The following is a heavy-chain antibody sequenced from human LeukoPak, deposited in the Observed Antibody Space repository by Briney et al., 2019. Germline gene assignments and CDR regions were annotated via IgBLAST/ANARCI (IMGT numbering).Heavy chain of an antibody. J-gene: IGHJ5*02. D-gene: IGHD2-2*01. CDR2: IYYSGST. CDR1: GGSISSYY. CDR3: ARGGARQYCSSTSCYPFDP. V-gene: IGHV4-59*01. Sequence: SETLSLTCTVSGGSISSYYWSWIRQPPGKGLEWIGYIYYSGSTNYNPSLKSRVTISVDTSKNQFSLKLSSVTAADTAVYYCARGGARQYCSSTSCYPFDPWDQGTLVTVSS.